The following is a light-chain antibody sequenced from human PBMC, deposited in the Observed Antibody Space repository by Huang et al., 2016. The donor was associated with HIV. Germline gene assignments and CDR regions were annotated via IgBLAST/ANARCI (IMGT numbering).Light chain of an antibody. CDR2: DAS. CDR1: QRVSRY. V-gene: IGKV3-11*01. Sequence: EIVLTQSPATLSLSPGERATLSCRAPQRVSRYLAWYQHKRGQAPRLPIYDASYRATGIPARFSGSGSGTDFTLTISSLEPEDFAVYYCQQRSNWPPMYTFGQGTKLEI. CDR3: QQRSNWPPMYT. J-gene: IGKJ2*01.